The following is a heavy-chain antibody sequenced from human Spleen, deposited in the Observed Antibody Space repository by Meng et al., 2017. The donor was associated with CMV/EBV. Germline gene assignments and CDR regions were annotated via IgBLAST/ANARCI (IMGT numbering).Heavy chain of an antibody. D-gene: IGHD3-22*01. J-gene: IGHJ4*02. CDR3: SRSLDYYGSGGRGIFDEY. CDR2: ISSSGRAI. CDR1: GFTFSSYE. V-gene: IGHV3-48*03. Sequence: GESLKISCAASGFTFSSYEMNWVRQAPGKGLEWLSYISSSGRAIYYADSVKGRFTISRDNSKNTLYLQMNSLKPEDTAVYYCSRSLDYYGSGGRGIFDEYWGQGTLVTV.